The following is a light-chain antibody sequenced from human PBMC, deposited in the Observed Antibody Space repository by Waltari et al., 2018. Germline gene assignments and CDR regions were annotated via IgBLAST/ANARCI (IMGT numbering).Light chain of an antibody. CDR1: SGHSSNV. CDR2: VNSDGSH. J-gene: IGLJ3*02. CDR3: QTGGHGTWV. Sequence: QLVLTQSPSASASLGASVKLTCTLSSGHSSNVIAWLQEQPGKGPRYLMKVNSDGSHSKGGEIPDRFSGSSYGAGRYPAISSLQSEDEADYYCQTGGHGTWVFGGGTKLTVL. V-gene: IGLV4-69*01.